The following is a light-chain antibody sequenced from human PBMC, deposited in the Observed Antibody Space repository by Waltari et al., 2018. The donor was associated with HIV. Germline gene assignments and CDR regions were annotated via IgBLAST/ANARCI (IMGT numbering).Light chain of an antibody. CDR1: SHNIGNNY. V-gene: IGLV1-51*01. CDR3: GTWDSSLSAVV. Sequence: QSVLTQPPSVSAAPGQKVTISCSGSSHNIGNNYVSWYQQLPGTAPKLLIYDKNKGPSGIPDRFAGSKSGTSATLGSTGLQTGDEADYYCGTWDSSLSAVVFGGGTKLTVL. J-gene: IGLJ2*01. CDR2: DKN.